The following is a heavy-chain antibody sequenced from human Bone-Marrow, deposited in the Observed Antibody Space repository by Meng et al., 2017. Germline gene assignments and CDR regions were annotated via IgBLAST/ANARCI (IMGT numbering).Heavy chain of an antibody. CDR2: ISSSSSYI. J-gene: IGHJ6*02. V-gene: IGHV3-21*01. D-gene: IGHD2-15*01. CDR1: GFTFSSYS. Sequence: GGSLRLSCAASGFTFSSYSMNWVRQAPGKGQEWVSSISSSSSYIYYADSVKGRFTISRDNAKNSLYLQMNSLRAEDTAVYYCARCRIAVAATNFYYYYYYGMDVWGQGTTVTVSS. CDR3: ARCRIAVAATNFYYYYYYGMDV.